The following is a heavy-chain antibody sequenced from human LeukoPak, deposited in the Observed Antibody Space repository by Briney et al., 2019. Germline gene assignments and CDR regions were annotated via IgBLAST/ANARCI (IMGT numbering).Heavy chain of an antibody. CDR1: GGSISSSSYY. J-gene: IGHJ4*02. D-gene: IGHD3-9*01. CDR3: ARNYYDILTGLKGVAYYFDY. CDR2: IYYSGST. Sequence: KASETLSLTCTVSGGSISSSSYYWGWIRQPPGKGLEWIGSIYYSGSTYYNPSLKSRVTISADTSKNQFSLKLSSVTAADTAVYYCARNYYDILTGLKGVAYYFDYWGQGTLVTVSS. V-gene: IGHV4-39*01.